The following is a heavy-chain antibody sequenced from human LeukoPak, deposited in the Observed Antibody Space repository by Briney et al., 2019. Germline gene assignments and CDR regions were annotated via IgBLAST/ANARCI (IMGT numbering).Heavy chain of an antibody. CDR1: GFTFSSYA. Sequence: HPGRSLRLSCAASGFTFSSYAMHWVRQAPGKGLEWVAVISYDGSNKYFADSVKGRFTISRDNSKNTLYLQMNSLRAEDTAVYYCAKDLSAGSGSYGFFDYWGQGTLVTVSS. D-gene: IGHD3-10*01. J-gene: IGHJ4*02. V-gene: IGHV3-30*07. CDR2: ISYDGSNK. CDR3: AKDLSAGSGSYGFFDY.